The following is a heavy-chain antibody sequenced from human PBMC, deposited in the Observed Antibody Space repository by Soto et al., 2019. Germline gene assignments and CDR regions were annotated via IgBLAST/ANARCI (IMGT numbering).Heavy chain of an antibody. V-gene: IGHV3-48*03. CDR3: ARAGYIQLVKMFTHRYGMDV. Sequence: PGGSLRLSCAASGFSFSSYEMNWVRQAPGKGLEWVSYISSSGGSTYYADSLKGRFTITRDNGKNSLYLQMNSLRAEDTAVYYCARAGYIQLVKMFTHRYGMDVWGQGTTVTVSS. CDR2: ISSSGGST. CDR1: GFSFSSYE. D-gene: IGHD5-18*01. J-gene: IGHJ6*02.